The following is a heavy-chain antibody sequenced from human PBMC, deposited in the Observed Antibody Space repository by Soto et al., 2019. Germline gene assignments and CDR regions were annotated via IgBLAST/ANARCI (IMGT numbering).Heavy chain of an antibody. D-gene: IGHD4-17*01. CDR3: ARSGDYYYYYGMDV. CDR2: IYYSGST. Sequence: LSLTCTVSGGSISSYYWSWIRQPPGKGLEWIGYIYYSGSTNYNPSLKSRVTISVDTSKNQFSLKLSSVTAADTAVYYCARSGDYYYYYGMDVWGQGTTVTVSS. CDR1: GGSISSYY. J-gene: IGHJ6*02. V-gene: IGHV4-59*01.